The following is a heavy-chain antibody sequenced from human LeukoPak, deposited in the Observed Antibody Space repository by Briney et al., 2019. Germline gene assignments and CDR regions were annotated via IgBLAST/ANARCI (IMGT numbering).Heavy chain of an antibody. CDR2: INPNSGGT. Sequence: ASLKVSCKASGYTFTGYYMHWVRQAPGQGLEWMGWINPNSGGTNYAQKFQGRVTMTRDTSISTAYMELSRLRSDDTAVYYCARFIAALNAFDIWGQGTMVTVSS. CDR3: ARFIAALNAFDI. V-gene: IGHV1-2*02. D-gene: IGHD6-13*01. J-gene: IGHJ3*02. CDR1: GYTFTGYY.